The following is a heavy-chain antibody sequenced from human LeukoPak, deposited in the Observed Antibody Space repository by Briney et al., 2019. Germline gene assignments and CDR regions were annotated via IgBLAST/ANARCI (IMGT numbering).Heavy chain of an antibody. D-gene: IGHD3-16*01. Sequence: SETLSLTCTVSGGSISSYYWGWIRQPPGKGLEWIGSLYYSGSTYYNPSLKSRVSISLDTSKTQFSLRLSSVTAADTAVYYCARDEQGGGGAFDIWGQGTMVTVSS. J-gene: IGHJ3*02. V-gene: IGHV4-39*07. CDR2: LYYSGST. CDR3: ARDEQGGGGAFDI. CDR1: GGSISSYY.